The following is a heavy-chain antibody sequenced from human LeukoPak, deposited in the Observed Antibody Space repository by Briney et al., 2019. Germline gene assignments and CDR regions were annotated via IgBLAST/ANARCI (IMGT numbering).Heavy chain of an antibody. CDR2: IYYSGST. V-gene: IGHV4-30-4*01. CDR3: AREVERYYGSLDY. CDR1: GGSISSGDYY. Sequence: PSETLSLTCTVSGGSISSGDYYWSWIRQPPGKGLEWIGYIYYSGSTYYNPSLKSRVTISVDTSKNQFSLKLSSVTAADTAVYYCAREVERYYGSLDYWGQGTLVTVSS. J-gene: IGHJ4*02. D-gene: IGHD3-10*01.